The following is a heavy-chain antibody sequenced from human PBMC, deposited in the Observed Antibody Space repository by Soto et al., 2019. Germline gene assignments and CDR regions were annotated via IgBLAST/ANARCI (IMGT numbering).Heavy chain of an antibody. CDR3: ASLIAAADARKHYYYYYGMDV. CDR1: GGSFSGYY. D-gene: IGHD6-13*01. CDR2: INHSGST. V-gene: IGHV4-34*01. Sequence: PSETLSLTCAVYGGSFSGYYWSWIRQPPGKGLEWIGEINHSGSTNYNPSLKSRVTISVDTSKNQFSLKLSSVTAADTAVFYCASLIAAADARKHYYYYYGMDVWGQGTTVT. J-gene: IGHJ6*02.